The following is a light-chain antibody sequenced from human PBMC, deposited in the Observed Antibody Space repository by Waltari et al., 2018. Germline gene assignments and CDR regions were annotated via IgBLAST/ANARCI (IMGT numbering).Light chain of an antibody. CDR1: QSISKW. Sequence: CRARQSISKWLAWYQQKPGKAPKLLSYKASALESGVPSRFSGSGSGTGFTLTISSLQPEDFATYYCQQYNSYSLLSFGGGTKVEIK. CDR3: QQYNSYSLLS. J-gene: IGKJ4*01. CDR2: KAS. V-gene: IGKV1-5*03.